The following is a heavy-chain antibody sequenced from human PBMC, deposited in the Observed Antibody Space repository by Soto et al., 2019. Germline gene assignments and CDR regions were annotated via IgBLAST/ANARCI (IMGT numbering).Heavy chain of an antibody. CDR1: GFTVSSNY. CDR2: ISSDGSE. V-gene: IGHV3-66*01. D-gene: IGHD6-19*01. J-gene: IGHJ4*02. CDR3: ARDVSSGWYYFDY. Sequence: PGGSXRLSCAASGFTVSSNYMSWVRQAPGKGPEWVSVISSDGSEYYADSVKVRFTISRDNSKNTLYLQMNSLRAEDTAVYFCARDVSSGWYYFDYWGQGTLVTVSS.